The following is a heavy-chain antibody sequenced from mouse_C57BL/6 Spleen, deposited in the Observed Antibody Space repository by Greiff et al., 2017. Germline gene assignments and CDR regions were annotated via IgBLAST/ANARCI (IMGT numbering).Heavy chain of an antibody. CDR1: GYSFTSYY. V-gene: IGHV1-66*01. J-gene: IGHJ2*01. CDR2: IYPGSGNT. D-gene: IGHD2-5*01. CDR3: ARRSYYSNYEDY. Sequence: QVQLQQSGPELVKPGASVKISCKASGYSFTSYYIHWVKQRPGQGLEWIGWIYPGSGNTKYNEKFKGKATLTADTSSSTAYMQLSSLTSEDSAVYYCARRSYYSNYEDYWGQGTTRTVSS.